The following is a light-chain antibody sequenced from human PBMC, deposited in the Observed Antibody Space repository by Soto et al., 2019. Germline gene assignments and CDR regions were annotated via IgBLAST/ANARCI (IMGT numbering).Light chain of an antibody. CDR3: QQYNTWPPYT. J-gene: IGKJ2*01. CDR1: QSVSST. V-gene: IGKV3-15*01. CDR2: GAS. Sequence: EIVLTQSPGTLSLSPGERATLSYRASQSVSSTCLAWYQHKPGQAPRLLIYGASTRATGIPPRFSGSGSGTEFTLTISSLQSEDFAVYYCQQYNTWPPYTFGQGTKVDIK.